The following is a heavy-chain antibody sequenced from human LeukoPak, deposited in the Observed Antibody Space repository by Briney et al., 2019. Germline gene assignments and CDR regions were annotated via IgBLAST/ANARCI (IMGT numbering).Heavy chain of an antibody. CDR3: ARHTYYDFWSGYYPSYFDY. CDR2: IIPILGIA. J-gene: IGHJ4*02. V-gene: IGHV1-69*04. CDR1: GGTFSSYA. D-gene: IGHD3-3*01. Sequence: GSSVKVSCKAFGGTFSSYAISWVRQAPGQGLEWMGRIIPILGIANYAQKFQGRVTITADKSTSTAYMELGSLRSEDTAVYYCARHTYYDFWSGYYPSYFDYWGQGTLVTVSS.